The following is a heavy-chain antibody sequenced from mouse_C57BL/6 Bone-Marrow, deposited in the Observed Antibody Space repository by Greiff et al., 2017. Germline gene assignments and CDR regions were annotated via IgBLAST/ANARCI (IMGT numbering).Heavy chain of an antibody. V-gene: IGHV1-15*01. CDR3: TRDDYFYYYAMDY. Sequence: VQLQQSGAELVRPGASVTLSCKASGYTFTDYEMHWVKQTPVHGLEWIGAIDPETGGTAYNQKVKGKAILTADKSSSTAYMELRSLTSEDSAVYYCTRDDYFYYYAMDYWGQGTSVTVSS. D-gene: IGHD2-4*01. CDR1: GYTFTDYE. J-gene: IGHJ4*01. CDR2: IDPETGGT.